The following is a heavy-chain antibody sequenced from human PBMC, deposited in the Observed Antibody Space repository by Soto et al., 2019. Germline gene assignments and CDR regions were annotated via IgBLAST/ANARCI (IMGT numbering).Heavy chain of an antibody. Sequence: QVQLQESGPGLVKPSQTLSLTCTVSGDSISSDGYYWSWIRQHPGKGLEWIGYIYHSGNTYYNPSLQSRVTISADTSKNPVSLKVSSVTAADTAVYYCAREAAVEGMDVWGQGTTVTVS. J-gene: IGHJ6*02. CDR1: GDSISSDGYY. V-gene: IGHV4-31*03. CDR3: AREAAVEGMDV. D-gene: IGHD2-15*01. CDR2: IYHSGNT.